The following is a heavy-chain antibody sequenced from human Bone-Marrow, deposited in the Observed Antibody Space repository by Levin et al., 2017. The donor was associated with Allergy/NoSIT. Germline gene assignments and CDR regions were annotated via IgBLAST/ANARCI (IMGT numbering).Heavy chain of an antibody. V-gene: IGHV1-18*01. D-gene: IGHD4-23*01. CDR1: GYTFTKYG. CDR2: ISGYNGHT. Sequence: GESLKISCKASGYTFTKYGVTWVRQAPGQGLEWMGWISGYNGHTNYAEKFQDRVTMTADTATNVIFMELRSLRSDDTAVYYCAREADYGGNYYFLDYWGQGTLVTVSS. CDR3: AREADYGGNYYFLDY. J-gene: IGHJ4*02.